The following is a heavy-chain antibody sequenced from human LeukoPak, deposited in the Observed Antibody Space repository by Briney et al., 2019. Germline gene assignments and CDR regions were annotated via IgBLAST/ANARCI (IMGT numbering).Heavy chain of an antibody. V-gene: IGHV4-39*07. J-gene: IGHJ6*02. CDR3: AREGQYGDPLGGMDV. CDR1: GGSISSSSYY. D-gene: IGHD4-17*01. Sequence: SETLSLTCTVSGGSISSSSYYWGWIRQPPGKGLEWIGSIYYSGSTYYNPSLKSRVTISVDTSKNQFSLKLSSVTAADTAVYYCAREGQYGDPLGGMDVWGQGTTVTVSS. CDR2: IYYSGST.